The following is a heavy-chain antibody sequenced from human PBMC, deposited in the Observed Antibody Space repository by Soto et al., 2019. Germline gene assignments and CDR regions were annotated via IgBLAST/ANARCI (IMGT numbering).Heavy chain of an antibody. Sequence: SETLSLTCTVSGASISGYHWSWIRQFPGKGLECLGYIPYSGATNYNPSLKSRVTMSIDTSKNQFSLQLNSVTAADTAVYYCARAFAIDWYTYLFDYPGQGPLVTASS. D-gene: IGHD3-9*01. V-gene: IGHV4-59*08. J-gene: IGHJ4*02. CDR2: IPYSGAT. CDR3: ARAFAIDWYTYLFDY. CDR1: GASISGYH.